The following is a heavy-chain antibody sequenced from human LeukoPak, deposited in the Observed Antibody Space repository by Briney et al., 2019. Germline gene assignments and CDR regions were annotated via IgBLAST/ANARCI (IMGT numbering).Heavy chain of an antibody. J-gene: IGHJ3*02. CDR3: AREPVTTYAFDI. D-gene: IGHD4-17*01. V-gene: IGHV3-33*01. CDR1: GFTFSSHG. Sequence: GGSLRLSCEASGFTFSSHGMHWVRQAPGKGLEWVAVTWYDGSNKYYADSVKGRFTISRDNSKNTLYLQMNSLRAEGTAVYYCAREPVTTYAFDIWGQGTMVTVSS. CDR2: TWYDGSNK.